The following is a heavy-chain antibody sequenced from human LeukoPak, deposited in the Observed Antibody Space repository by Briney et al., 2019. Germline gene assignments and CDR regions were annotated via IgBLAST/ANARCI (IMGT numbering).Heavy chain of an antibody. CDR1: GFTFSSYA. J-gene: IGHJ4*02. V-gene: IGHV3-23*01. CDR2: ISGGGYST. CDR3: AKDSGAYYYPFDY. Sequence: GSLRLSCAASGFTFSSYAMSWVRQAPGKGLEWVSAISGGGYSTYYADSVKGRFTISRDNSKNTLYLQMNSLRADDTAVYYCAKDSGAYYYPFDYWGQGTLVTVSS. D-gene: IGHD3-22*01.